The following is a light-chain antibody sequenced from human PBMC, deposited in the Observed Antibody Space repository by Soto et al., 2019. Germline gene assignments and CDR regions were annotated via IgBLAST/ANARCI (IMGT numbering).Light chain of an antibody. CDR2: GAS. CDR1: QSVGRDY. Sequence: EFVLTQSPDTLSVSPGDRATLSCRASQSVGRDYLAWYQQKPGQAPRLLIHGASNRATGIPDRFSGSGSGTDFTLSISRLEPEDFAVYYCQQYAKSPITFGQGTRREIK. CDR3: QQYAKSPIT. V-gene: IGKV3-20*01. J-gene: IGKJ5*01.